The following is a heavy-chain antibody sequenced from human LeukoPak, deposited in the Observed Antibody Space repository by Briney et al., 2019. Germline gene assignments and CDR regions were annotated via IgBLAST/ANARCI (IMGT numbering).Heavy chain of an antibody. CDR1: GGSISSSNW. CDR3: ARFDGSGSYYNS. Sequence: SETLSLTCAVSGGSISSSNWWSWVRQPPGKGLEWIGEIYHSGSTNYNPSLKSRVTISVDKSKNQFSLRLSSVTAADTAVYYCARFDGSGSYYNSWGQGTLVTVSS. V-gene: IGHV4-4*02. D-gene: IGHD3-10*01. CDR2: IYHSGST. J-gene: IGHJ4*02.